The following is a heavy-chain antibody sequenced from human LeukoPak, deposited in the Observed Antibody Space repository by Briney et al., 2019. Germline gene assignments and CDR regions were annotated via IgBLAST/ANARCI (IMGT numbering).Heavy chain of an antibody. CDR2: IYDGGNT. CDR3: AGATKWLAYDY. Sequence: PGGSLRLSCAPSGFTVSSTYMSWVRQAPGEGLEWVSVIYDGGNTNYADSVKGRFTISRDNSKNTLFLQMNSLRAEDTAVYYCAGATKWLAYDYWGQGTQVTVSS. V-gene: IGHV3-53*01. CDR1: GFTVSSTY. D-gene: IGHD6-19*01. J-gene: IGHJ4*02.